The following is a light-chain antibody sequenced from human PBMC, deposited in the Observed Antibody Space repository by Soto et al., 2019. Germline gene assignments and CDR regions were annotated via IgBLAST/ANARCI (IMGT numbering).Light chain of an antibody. V-gene: IGKV1-39*01. CDR2: GAS. CDR1: QSISSY. CDR3: QQSYRTPYT. Sequence: DIQMTQSPSSLSASVGDRVTITCRASQSISSYLNWYQHRPGKAPSLLIYGASSLQSGVPSRFSGSGSGTEFVLTLHSLQPEDFATYYCQQSYRTPYTFGQGTKLEIK. J-gene: IGKJ2*01.